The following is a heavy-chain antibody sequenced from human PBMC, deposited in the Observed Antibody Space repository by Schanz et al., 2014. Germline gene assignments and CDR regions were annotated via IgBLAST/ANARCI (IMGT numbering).Heavy chain of an antibody. CDR2: MNPKNGAT. J-gene: IGHJ6*02. D-gene: IGHD3-10*01. Sequence: QAQLVQSGAEVKRSGASVKISCKASRYDFRDYYVQWVRQAPGYGLEWVGRMNPKNGATIYAQKFQGRVSMTRDMFPSTAYMEVRSLRHDDTALYYCARVLYFGPGIAYYGVDVWGQGTAVSVS. CDR1: RYDFRDYY. V-gene: IGHV1-2*06. CDR3: ARVLYFGPGIAYYGVDV.